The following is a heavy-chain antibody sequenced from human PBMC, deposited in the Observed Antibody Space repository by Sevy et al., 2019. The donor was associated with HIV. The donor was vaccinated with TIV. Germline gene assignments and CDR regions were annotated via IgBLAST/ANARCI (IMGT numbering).Heavy chain of an antibody. CDR1: GFTFSSYA. D-gene: IGHD3-22*01. J-gene: IGHJ4*02. Sequence: GGSLRLSCAASGFTFSSYAMSWVRQAPGKGLEWVSAIRGSGSTTYYADSVKGRFTISRDNSKNTLYLQMNSLRAEDTAVYYCAKEVPGYNYDSSGSFDYWGQGTLVTVSS. CDR3: AKEVPGYNYDSSGSFDY. V-gene: IGHV3-23*01. CDR2: IRGSGSTT.